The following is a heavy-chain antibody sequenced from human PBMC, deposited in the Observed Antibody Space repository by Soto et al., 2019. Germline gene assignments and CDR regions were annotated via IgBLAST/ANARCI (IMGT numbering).Heavy chain of an antibody. D-gene: IGHD4-17*01. CDR2: IYYSGST. V-gene: IGHV4-31*03. CDR1: GGSISSGGYY. CDR3: ARDGLRSTYYYYGMDV. J-gene: IGHJ6*02. Sequence: SETLSLTCTVSGGSISSGGYYWSWIRQHPGKGLEWIGYIYYSGSTYYNPSLKSRVTISVGTSKNQFSLKLSSVTAADTAVYYCARDGLRSTYYYYGMDVWGQGTTVTVSS.